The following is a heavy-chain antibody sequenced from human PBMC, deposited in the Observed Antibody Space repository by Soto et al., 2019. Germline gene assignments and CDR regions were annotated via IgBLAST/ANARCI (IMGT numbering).Heavy chain of an antibody. CDR1: GYRFIDYF. Sequence: ASVKVSCKASGYRFIDYFMHWVRRAPGQGLEWMGWINPKSGGTKIAQKFQGRTTMTRDTSINTVFMELSRLTSDDTAVYFCAREYNGNYQGWTVYGGLGTLVTVS. CDR2: INPKSGGT. CDR3: AREYNGNYQGWTVY. J-gene: IGHJ4*02. D-gene: IGHD1-26*01. V-gene: IGHV1-2*02.